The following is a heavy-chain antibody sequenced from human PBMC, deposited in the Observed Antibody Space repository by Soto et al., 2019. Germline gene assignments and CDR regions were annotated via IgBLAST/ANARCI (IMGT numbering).Heavy chain of an antibody. Sequence: QLQLQESGSGLVKPSQTLSLTCAVSGCSISSGGYSWSWIRQPPGKGLEWIGYIYHSGSTYYNPYLKSRVTISVDRSKNQFSLKLSSVTAADTAVYYCARAGGLGAVAADYWGQGTLVTVSS. CDR1: GCSISSGGYS. J-gene: IGHJ4*02. CDR3: ARAGGLGAVAADY. D-gene: IGHD6-19*01. CDR2: IYHSGST. V-gene: IGHV4-30-2*01.